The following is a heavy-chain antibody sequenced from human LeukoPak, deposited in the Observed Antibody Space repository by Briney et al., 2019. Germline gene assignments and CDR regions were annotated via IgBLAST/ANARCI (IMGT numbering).Heavy chain of an antibody. J-gene: IGHJ4*02. D-gene: IGHD4-17*01. CDR3: ARADYGDYIFDY. V-gene: IGHV1-2*02. CDR2: VNPNSGGT. Sequence: ASVKVSCKASGYTFTSYYIHWVRQAPGQGLAWMGWVNPNSGGTNYAQKFQGRVTMTRDTSISTAYMELSRLRSDDTAVYYCARADYGDYIFDYWGQGTLVTVSS. CDR1: GYTFTSYY.